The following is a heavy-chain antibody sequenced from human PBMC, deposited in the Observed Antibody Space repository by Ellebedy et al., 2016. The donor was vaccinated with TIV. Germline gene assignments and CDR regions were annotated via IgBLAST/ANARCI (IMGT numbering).Heavy chain of an antibody. Sequence: PGGSLRLSCAASGFTFSSYAMSWVRQAPGKGLEWVSTISSTGSRTYYADSVEGRFIISRDNSKRTLYLQMNSLKTEDTAVYYCTTYSGYDPLDYWGQGTLVTVSS. CDR3: TTYSGYDPLDY. V-gene: IGHV3-23*01. CDR1: GFTFSSYA. J-gene: IGHJ4*02. CDR2: ISSTGSRT. D-gene: IGHD5-12*01.